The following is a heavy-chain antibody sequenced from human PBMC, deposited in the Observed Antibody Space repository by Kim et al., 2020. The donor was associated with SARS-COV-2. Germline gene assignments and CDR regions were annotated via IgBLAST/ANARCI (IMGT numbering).Heavy chain of an antibody. V-gene: IGHV3-74*01. J-gene: IGHJ4*02. D-gene: IGHD3-16*01. CDR2: SAT. CDR3: ARFGDWGY. Sequence: SATNYADSVKGRFSISRDNAKNTVYLQMNNLRPDDTAVYYCARFGDWGYWGQGTLVTVSS.